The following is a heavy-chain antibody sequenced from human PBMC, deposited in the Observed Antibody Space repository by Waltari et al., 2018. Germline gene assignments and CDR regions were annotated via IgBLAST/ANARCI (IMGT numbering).Heavy chain of an antibody. D-gene: IGHD4-17*01. J-gene: IGHJ4*02. CDR2: IYYSAST. CDR3: ARVYGDYAYYFDY. V-gene: IGHV4-59*01. CDR1: GGTISSYY. Sequence: QVQLQESGPGLVKTSETLSLTCPVSGGTISSYYWSWIRQPPGKGLEWIGYIYYSASTNYNPSLKSRVTISVDTSKNQFSLKLSSVTAADTAVYYCARVYGDYAYYFDYWGQGTLVTVSS.